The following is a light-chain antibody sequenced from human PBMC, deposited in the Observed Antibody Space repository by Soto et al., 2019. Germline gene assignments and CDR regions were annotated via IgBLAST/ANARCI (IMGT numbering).Light chain of an antibody. CDR2: DVS. V-gene: IGLV2-14*01. CDR1: SSDVGGYNY. Sequence: QSALTQPASVSGSPGQSITISCTGTSSDVGGYNYVSWYQQHPGKAPKLMIYDVSNRPSGVSNRFSGSKSGNTASLTISGLQAEDEADYYGSSYTSRSTLVLFGGGTKVTVL. J-gene: IGLJ2*01. CDR3: SSYTSRSTLVL.